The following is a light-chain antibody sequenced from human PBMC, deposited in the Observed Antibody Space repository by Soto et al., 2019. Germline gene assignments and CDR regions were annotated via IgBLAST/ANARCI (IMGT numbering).Light chain of an antibody. V-gene: IGKV3-15*01. J-gene: IGKJ1*01. Sequence: DIVLTQSPGTLSLSPGERATLXCRASQSVSSSYLAWYQQKPGQAPRLLIYGASTRATGIPARFSGSGSGTEFTLTISSLQSEDFAVYYCQQYNNWPTWTFGQGTKVDIK. CDR3: QQYNNWPTWT. CDR2: GAS. CDR1: QSVSSSY.